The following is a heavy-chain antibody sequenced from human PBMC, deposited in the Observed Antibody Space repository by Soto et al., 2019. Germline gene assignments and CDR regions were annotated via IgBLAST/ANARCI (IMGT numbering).Heavy chain of an antibody. J-gene: IGHJ5*02. CDR1: GGSFSGYY. CDR2: INHSGST. Sequence: SETLSLTCAVYGGSFSGYYWSWIRQPPGKGLEWIGEINHSGSTNYNPSLKSRVTISVDTSKNQFSLKLSSVTAADTAVYSCARQASGRGFGEWSFNWFDPWGQGTLVTVSS. V-gene: IGHV4-34*01. CDR3: ARQASGRGFGEWSFNWFDP. D-gene: IGHD3-10*01.